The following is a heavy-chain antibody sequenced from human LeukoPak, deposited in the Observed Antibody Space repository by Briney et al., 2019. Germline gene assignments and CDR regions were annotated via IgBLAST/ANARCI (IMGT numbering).Heavy chain of an antibody. D-gene: IGHD3-22*01. V-gene: IGHV4-4*07. CDR2: IYTSGST. CDR3: ARGNIIVLTGDAFDI. J-gene: IGHJ3*02. Sequence: PSETLSLTCTVSGGSISSYYWSWIRQPAGKGLEWIGRIYTSGSTNYNPSLKSRVTMSVDTSKNQFSLKLSSVTAADTAVYYCARGNIIVLTGDAFDIWGQGTTVTVSS. CDR1: GGSISSYY.